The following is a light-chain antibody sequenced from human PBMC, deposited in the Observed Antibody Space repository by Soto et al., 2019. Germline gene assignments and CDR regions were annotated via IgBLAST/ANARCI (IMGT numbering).Light chain of an antibody. CDR1: QGIGND. Sequence: AIQMAQSPSSLSASVGDRVTITCRASQGIGNDVGWFQQKPGKAPKLLIHAAATLQSGVPSRFSGSRSCTDFTLTISSLQPEDFATYYWLQDHNYPLTFGGGTKVEIK. CDR3: LQDHNYPLT. CDR2: AAA. J-gene: IGKJ4*01. V-gene: IGKV1-6*02.